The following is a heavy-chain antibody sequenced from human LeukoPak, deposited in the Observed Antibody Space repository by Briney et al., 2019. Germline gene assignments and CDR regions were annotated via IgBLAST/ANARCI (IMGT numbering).Heavy chain of an antibody. CDR3: AKEASGYGYYFDY. Sequence: DPGGSLRLSCAVSGFTFSNFAMSWVRQAPGKGLEWVSVIRDSGATTFYADSVKGRFTISRDNSKNTLYLQMNSLRAEDTAVYYCAKEASGYGYYFDYWGQGTLVTVSS. CDR1: GFTFSNFA. CDR2: IRDSGATT. D-gene: IGHD3-10*01. V-gene: IGHV3-23*01. J-gene: IGHJ4*02.